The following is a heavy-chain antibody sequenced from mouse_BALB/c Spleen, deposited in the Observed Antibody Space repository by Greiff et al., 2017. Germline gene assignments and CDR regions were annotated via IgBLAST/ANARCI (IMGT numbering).Heavy chain of an antibody. CDR1: GYTFTDYA. J-gene: IGHJ4*01. CDR2: ISTYSGNT. V-gene: IGHV1-67*01. CDR3: AKGGLTTVVATDYAMDY. Sequence: LEESGPELVRPGVSVKISCKGSGYTFTDYAMHWVKQSHAKSLEWIGVISTYSGNTNYNQKFKGKATMTVDKSSSTAYMELARLTSEDSAIYYCAKGGLTTVVATDYAMDYWGQGTSVTVSS. D-gene: IGHD1-1*01.